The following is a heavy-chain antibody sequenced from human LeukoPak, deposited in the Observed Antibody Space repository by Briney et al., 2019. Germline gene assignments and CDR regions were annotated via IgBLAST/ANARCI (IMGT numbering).Heavy chain of an antibody. CDR3: ARSSRYDIWTGYPY. J-gene: IGHJ4*02. V-gene: IGHV1-2*02. CDR1: GYTFTGYY. Sequence: ASVKVSCKASGYTFTGYYIHWVRQAPGQGLEWMGWINPNSGGSYYAQKFQGRVTMTRDTSITTVYMELSRLRSGDAAVYYCARSSRYDIWTGYPYWGQGTLVTVSP. D-gene: IGHD3-9*01. CDR2: INPNSGGS.